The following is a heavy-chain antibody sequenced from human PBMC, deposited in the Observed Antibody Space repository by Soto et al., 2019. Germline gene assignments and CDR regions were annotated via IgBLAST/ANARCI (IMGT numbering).Heavy chain of an antibody. CDR2: VNPANGYT. CDR1: GYIFSSYA. CDR3: ARLITGTVGVDY. D-gene: IGHD1-20*01. V-gene: IGHV1-3*01. Sequence: QVQLVQSGAGVKKPGASVTVSCKASGYIFSSYAMHWVRQAPGQRLEWMGWVNPANGYTKYSQTFQGRVTTTWDTSASTAYMDLSSRRSGDTAVYYWARLITGTVGVDYWGQGTLVTVSS. J-gene: IGHJ4*02.